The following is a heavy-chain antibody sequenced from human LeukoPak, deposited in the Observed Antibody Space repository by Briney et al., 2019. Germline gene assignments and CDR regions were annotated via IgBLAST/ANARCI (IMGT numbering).Heavy chain of an antibody. J-gene: IGHJ4*02. CDR2: LSGSGGST. D-gene: IGHD1-20*01. CDR3: AKDLNWNDFDY. Sequence: GGSLRLSCAASGFTFSSYAMSWVRQAPGKGLEWVSGLSGSGGSTYYADSVKGRFTISRDNSKSTLYLQMNSLRAEDTAVYYCAKDLNWNDFDYWGQGTLVTVSS. V-gene: IGHV3-23*01. CDR1: GFTFSSYA.